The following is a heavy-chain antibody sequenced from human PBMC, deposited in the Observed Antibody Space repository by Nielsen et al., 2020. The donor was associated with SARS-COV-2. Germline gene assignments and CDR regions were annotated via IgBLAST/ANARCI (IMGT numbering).Heavy chain of an antibody. CDR1: GGSFSGYY. V-gene: IGHV4-34*01. Sequence: SETLSLTCTVYGGSFSGYYWSWIRQPPGKGLEWIGEINHSGSTNYNTSLKSRVTISLDTSKKQFSLKLSSVTAADTAVFYCARLYGSGSYFSVWGQGTLVTVSS. CDR2: INHSGST. CDR3: ARLYGSGSYFSV. D-gene: IGHD3-10*01. J-gene: IGHJ4*02.